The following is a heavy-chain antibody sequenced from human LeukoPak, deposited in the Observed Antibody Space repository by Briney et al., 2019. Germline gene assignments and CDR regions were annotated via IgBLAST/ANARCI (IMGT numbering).Heavy chain of an antibody. D-gene: IGHD3-10*01. CDR2: INHSGST. CDR1: GGSFSGYY. CDR3: ASGRFGETTKHYYFDY. J-gene: IGHJ4*02. Sequence: SETLSLTCAVYGGSFSGYYWSWIRQPPGTGLEWIGEINHSGSTNYNPSLKSRVTISVDTSKNQFSLKLSSVTAADTAVYYCASGRFGETTKHYYFDYWGQGTLVTVSS. V-gene: IGHV4-34*01.